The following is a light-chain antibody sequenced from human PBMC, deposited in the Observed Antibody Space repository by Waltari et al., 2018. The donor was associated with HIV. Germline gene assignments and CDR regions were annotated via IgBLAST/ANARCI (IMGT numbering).Light chain of an antibody. CDR3: QSYDSGLNTYV. Sequence: QSVLTQPPSLSGAPGQRVIISCTGSSSNIAAGFDVHWYQQPTGTAPKLLIYGNNNRPSGVPDRFSGSKSGTSASLANTGLQADDEADYYCQSYDSGLNTYVFGTGTRVTVL. J-gene: IGLJ1*01. CDR1: SSNIAAGFD. V-gene: IGLV1-40*01. CDR2: GNN.